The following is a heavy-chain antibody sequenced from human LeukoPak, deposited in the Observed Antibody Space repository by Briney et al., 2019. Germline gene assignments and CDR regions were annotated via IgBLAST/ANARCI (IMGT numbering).Heavy chain of an antibody. CDR3: ARDRYCTSTSCYPDAFDI. CDR2: INHRGNT. V-gene: IGHV4-34*01. Sequence: SETLSLTCAVFGGSFSDYYWSWIRQPPGKGLEWIGEINHRGNTNYNPSLKSRVTISVDTSKNQSSLKLSSLTAADTAVYYCARDRYCTSTSCYPDAFDIWGQGTMVTVSS. CDR1: GGSFSDYY. D-gene: IGHD2-2*01. J-gene: IGHJ3*02.